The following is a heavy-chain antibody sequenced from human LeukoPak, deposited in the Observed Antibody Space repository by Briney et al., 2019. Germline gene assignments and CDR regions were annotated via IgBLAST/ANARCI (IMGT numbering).Heavy chain of an antibody. D-gene: IGHD1-14*01. CDR3: VRDNSIADRGWWFDP. Sequence: ASVKVSCKSSGYTFTSYGISWLRQAPGQGLDWMGWISAYNGNTNYAQKLKGRVTMTTDTSTSTAYMELRSLRSDDTAVYYCVRDNSIADRGWWFDPWGQGTLVTVSS. J-gene: IGHJ5*02. V-gene: IGHV1-18*01. CDR1: GYTFTSYG. CDR2: ISAYNGNT.